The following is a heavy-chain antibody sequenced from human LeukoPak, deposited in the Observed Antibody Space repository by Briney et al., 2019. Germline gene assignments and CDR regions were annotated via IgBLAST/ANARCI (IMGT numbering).Heavy chain of an antibody. CDR2: IRGSGGFT. CDR1: GFTFSSYA. Sequence: GGSLRLSCAASGFTFSSYAMSWVRQAPGKGLEWVSGIRGSGGFTYYADSVKGRFTISRDNSKNTLYLQMNSLRAEDTAVYFCAKDLCSSTSCYDWFDPWGQGTLVTVSS. CDR3: AKDLCSSTSCYDWFDP. D-gene: IGHD2-2*01. J-gene: IGHJ5*02. V-gene: IGHV3-23*01.